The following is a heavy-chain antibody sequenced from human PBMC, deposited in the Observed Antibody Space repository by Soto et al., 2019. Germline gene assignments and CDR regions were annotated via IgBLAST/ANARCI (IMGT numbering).Heavy chain of an antibody. CDR3: AGEEMAARYCTNGVCHLARYYMHV. Sequence: PGGSLRLSCAASGFTLSSYAMSWVRQAPGKGLEWVSAISGSGGSTYYADSVKGRFTISRDNSKNTLYLQMNSLRAEDTAVYYCAGEEMAARYCTNGVCHLARYYMHVWGKGTTVTV. J-gene: IGHJ6*03. CDR2: ISGSGGST. V-gene: IGHV3-23*01. D-gene: IGHD2-8*01. CDR1: GFTLSSYA.